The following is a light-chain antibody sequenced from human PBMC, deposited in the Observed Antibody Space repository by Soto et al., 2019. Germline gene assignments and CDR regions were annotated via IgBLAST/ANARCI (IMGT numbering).Light chain of an antibody. J-gene: IGLJ1*01. V-gene: IGLV2-14*01. Sequence: QSALTQPASVSGSPGQSITISCTGTSSDVGGYNYVSWYHQHPGKAPKLIIYEVSNRPSGVSNRFSASKSGNTASLTISGLQAEDEADYYCSSYTSSSSYVFGTGTKLTVL. CDR2: EVS. CDR1: SSDVGGYNY. CDR3: SSYTSSSSYV.